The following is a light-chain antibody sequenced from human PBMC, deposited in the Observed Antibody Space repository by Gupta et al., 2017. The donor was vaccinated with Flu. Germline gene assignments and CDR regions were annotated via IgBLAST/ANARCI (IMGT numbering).Light chain of an antibody. CDR1: SSDVGSYNL. CDR2: EGS. Sequence: QSALTQPASVSGSPGQSITISCTGTSSDVGSYNLVSWYQQHPGKAPKLMIYEGSKRPSGVSNRFSGSQSGNTASLTISGLQAEYEADYYCCSYAGSGLYVFGTGTKVTVL. J-gene: IGLJ1*01. CDR3: CSYAGSGLYV. V-gene: IGLV2-23*01.